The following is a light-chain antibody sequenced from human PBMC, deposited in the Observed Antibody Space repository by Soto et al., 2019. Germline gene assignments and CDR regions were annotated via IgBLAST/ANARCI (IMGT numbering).Light chain of an antibody. CDR2: DVS. CDR1: SSDVGGHTY. Sequence: QSVLTQPASVSGSPGQSITISCTGTSSDVGGHTYVSWYQLHPGKVPKLLLYDVSLRPSGVSNRFSGSKSGTTASLTISGLLPEDEADYFCSSYSSTSTLVVFGGGTKVTVL. CDR3: SSYSSTSTLVV. J-gene: IGLJ2*01. V-gene: IGLV2-14*03.